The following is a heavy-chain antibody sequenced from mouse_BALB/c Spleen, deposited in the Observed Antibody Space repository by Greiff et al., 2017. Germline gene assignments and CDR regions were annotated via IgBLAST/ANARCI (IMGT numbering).Heavy chain of an antibody. CDR3: ARDGYYGGWFAY. CDR1: GFNIKDTY. CDR2: IDPANGNT. V-gene: IGHV14-3*02. Sequence: VQLKQSGAELVKPGASVKLSCTASGFNIKDTYMHWVKQRPEQGLEWIGRIDPANGNTKYDPKFQGKATITADTSTNTAYLQLSSLTAEDTAVYYCARDGYYGGWFAYWGQGTLVTVSA. J-gene: IGHJ3*01. D-gene: IGHD2-3*01.